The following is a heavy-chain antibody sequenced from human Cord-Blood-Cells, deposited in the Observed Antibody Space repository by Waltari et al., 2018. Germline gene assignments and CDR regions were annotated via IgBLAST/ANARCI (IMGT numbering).Heavy chain of an antibody. CDR2: INHSGST. Sequence: QVQLQQWGAGLLKPSETLSLTCAVYGGSFSGYYWSWIRQPPGKGLEWIGEINHSGSTNYTPSLKSRVTISVDTSKNQFSLKLSSVTAADTAVYYCARERGSSSLGGDVVDYWGQGTLVTVSS. CDR1: GGSFSGYY. CDR3: ARERGSSSLGGDVVDY. V-gene: IGHV4-34*01. J-gene: IGHJ4*02. D-gene: IGHD6-6*01.